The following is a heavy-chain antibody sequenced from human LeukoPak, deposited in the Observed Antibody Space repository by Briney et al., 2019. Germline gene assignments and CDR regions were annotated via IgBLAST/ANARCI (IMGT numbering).Heavy chain of an antibody. D-gene: IGHD3-10*01. J-gene: IGHJ4*02. V-gene: IGHV1-2*02. CDR2: VNPHSGGT. CDR1: GYSFIDYY. CDR3: ARDIGDYYGSGSYWLL. Sequence: ASAKVSRKASGYSFIDYYIHWVRQAPGQGLEWMGWVNPHSGGTKFAQKFQGRVTMTRDTSINTACMEVSSLRSDDTAVYYCARDIGDYYGSGSYWLLWGQGTLVTVAS.